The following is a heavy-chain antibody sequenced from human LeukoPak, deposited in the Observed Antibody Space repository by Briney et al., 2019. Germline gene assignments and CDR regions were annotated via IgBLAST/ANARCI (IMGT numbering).Heavy chain of an antibody. CDR2: ISSSSTYI. D-gene: IGHD2-2*01. CDR1: GFTFDSYG. CDR3: ARAYCSSTRCSYYFDS. J-gene: IGHJ4*02. Sequence: GGSLRLSCAASGFTFDSYGMNCVRQAPGKGLEWISSISSSSTYIYYADSVKGRFTISRDNAKNSLYLQMNSLRAEDTAVYYCARAYCSSTRCSYYFDSWGQGTLVTVSS. V-gene: IGHV3-21*01.